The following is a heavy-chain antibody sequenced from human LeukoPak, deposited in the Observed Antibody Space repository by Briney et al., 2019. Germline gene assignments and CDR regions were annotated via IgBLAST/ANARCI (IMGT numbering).Heavy chain of an antibody. J-gene: IGHJ5*02. CDR2: LIPIFGST. CDR3: ARSGHASISTWFDP. V-gene: IGHV1-69*05. CDR1: GGTFNNYA. Sequence: SVKVFCKASGGTFNNYAISWVRQAPGQGLEWMGVLIPIFGSTNYAQRFQGRLTIITDESMSTVYMELSSLRSEDTAVYYCARSGHASISTWFDPWGQGTLVTVSS. D-gene: IGHD5-12*01.